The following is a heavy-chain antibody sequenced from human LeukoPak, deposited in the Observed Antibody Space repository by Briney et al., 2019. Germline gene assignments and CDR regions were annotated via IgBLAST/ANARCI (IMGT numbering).Heavy chain of an antibody. D-gene: IGHD6-19*01. J-gene: IGHJ4*02. CDR2: INTNTGNP. CDR1: GYPFSNYA. Sequence: PGGSLRLSCAASGYPFSNYAMTWVRQAPGQGLEWMGWINTNTGNPTYAQDFTGRFVISFDTSGRTTYLQINSLKTEDTAVYYCATVAVAGNFFDHWGQGSLVTVSS. V-gene: IGHV7-4-1*02. CDR3: ATVAVAGNFFDH.